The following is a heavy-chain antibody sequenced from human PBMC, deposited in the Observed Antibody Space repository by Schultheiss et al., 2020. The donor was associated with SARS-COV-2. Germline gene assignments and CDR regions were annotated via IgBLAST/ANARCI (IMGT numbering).Heavy chain of an antibody. CDR1: GGSISSGGYY. CDR3: ARVPSDY. V-gene: IGHV4-39*07. CDR2: INHSGST. Sequence: SETLSLTCTVSGGSISSGGYYWSWIRQPPGKGLEWIGEINHSGSTNYNPSLKSRVTISVDTSKNQFSLKLSSVTAADTAVYYCARVPSDYWGQGTLVTVSS. J-gene: IGHJ4*02.